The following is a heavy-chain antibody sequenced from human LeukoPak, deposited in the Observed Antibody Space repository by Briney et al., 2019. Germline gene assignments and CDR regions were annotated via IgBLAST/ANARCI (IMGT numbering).Heavy chain of an antibody. D-gene: IGHD3-9*01. Sequence: SETLSLTCTVSGGSVSDYYWSWIRQSPGKGLEWIGYIYYSGSTNYNPSLKSRVTISVDTSKNQFSLNLNSVTAADTAVYYCARDRVRYFDYWGQGTLVTVSS. V-gene: IGHV4-59*02. CDR1: GGSVSDYY. CDR2: IYYSGST. J-gene: IGHJ4*02. CDR3: ARDRVRYFDY.